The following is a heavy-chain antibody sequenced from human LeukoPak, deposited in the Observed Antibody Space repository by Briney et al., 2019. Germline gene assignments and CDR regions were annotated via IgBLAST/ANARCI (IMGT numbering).Heavy chain of an antibody. CDR1: GFTFSSYA. J-gene: IGHJ4*02. D-gene: IGHD3-3*01. V-gene: IGHV3-23*01. Sequence: GGSLRLSCAASGFTFSSYAMSWVRQAPGKGLEWVSAISGSGGSTYYADSVKGRFTISRDNSKNTLYLQMNSLRAEDTAVYYCAKARTYYDFWSGLDCWGQGTLVTVSS. CDR2: ISGSGGST. CDR3: AKARTYYDFWSGLDC.